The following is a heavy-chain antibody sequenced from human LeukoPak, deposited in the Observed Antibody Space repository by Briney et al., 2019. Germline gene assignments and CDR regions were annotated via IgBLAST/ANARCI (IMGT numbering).Heavy chain of an antibody. J-gene: IGHJ5*02. D-gene: IGHD6-19*01. Sequence: GGSLRLSCAASGFTFSSYAMHWVRQAPGKGLEWVSYISSSGSTIYYADSVKGRSTISRDNAKNSLYLQMNSLRAEDTAVYYCARGSPFYSSGWYENWFDPWGQGTLVTVSS. V-gene: IGHV3-48*04. CDR2: ISSSGSTI. CDR3: ARGSPFYSSGWYENWFDP. CDR1: GFTFSSYA.